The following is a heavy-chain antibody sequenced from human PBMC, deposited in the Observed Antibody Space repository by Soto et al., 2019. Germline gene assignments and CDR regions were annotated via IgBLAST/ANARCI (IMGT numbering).Heavy chain of an antibody. CDR2: IYYSGST. J-gene: IGHJ5*02. Sequence: PSETLSLTCTVSVGSVSSCSYYWSWIRQPPGKGLEWIGYIYYSGSTNYNPSLKSRVTISVDTSKNQFSLKLSSVTAADTAVYYCARDKGYCSGGSCYSRFDPWGQGTLVTVSS. CDR3: ARDKGYCSGGSCYSRFDP. CDR1: VGSVSSCSYY. V-gene: IGHV4-61*01. D-gene: IGHD2-15*01.